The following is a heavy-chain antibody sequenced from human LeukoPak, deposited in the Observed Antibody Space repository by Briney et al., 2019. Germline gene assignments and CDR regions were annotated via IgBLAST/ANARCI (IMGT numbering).Heavy chain of an antibody. J-gene: IGHJ3*02. CDR1: GFTFSSYG. CDR2: ISYDGSNK. CDR3: AKVITYDFWSGYSDDAFDI. D-gene: IGHD3-3*01. Sequence: PGGSLRLSCAASGFTFSSYGMHWVRQAPGKGLEWVAVISYDGSNKYYADSVKGRFTISRDNSKNTLYLQMNSLRAEDTAVYYCAKVITYDFWSGYSDDAFDIWGQGTMVTVSS. V-gene: IGHV3-30*18.